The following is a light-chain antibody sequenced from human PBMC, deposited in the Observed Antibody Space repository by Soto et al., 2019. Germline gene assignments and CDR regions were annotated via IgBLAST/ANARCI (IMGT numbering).Light chain of an antibody. CDR3: QQSYSTPWT. J-gene: IGKJ1*01. CDR2: DAS. Sequence: ELVLTPSPATLSVSPGVRANLSCRDSQSVSGNYLAWYQQKPGQSPRLVIYDASSRATGIPDRFSGSGSGTDFTLTISSLQPEDFATYYCQQSYSTPWTFGQGTKVDIK. CDR1: QSVSGNY. V-gene: IGKV3D-20*02.